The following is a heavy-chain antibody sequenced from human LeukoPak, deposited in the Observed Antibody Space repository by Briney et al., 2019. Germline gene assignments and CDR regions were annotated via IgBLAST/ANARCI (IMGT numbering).Heavy chain of an antibody. CDR3: ARDMSNYDLCYFDQ. Sequence: SETLSLTCTVSGGSISSSSYYWGWIRQPPGKGLEWIGSIDHSGSTHYNPSLESRVTISVDTPKNQLSLKLSSVTAADTAVYYCARDMSNYDLCYFDQWGQGTLVTVSS. CDR2: IDHSGST. V-gene: IGHV4-39*07. CDR1: GGSISSSSYY. D-gene: IGHD3-16*01. J-gene: IGHJ4*02.